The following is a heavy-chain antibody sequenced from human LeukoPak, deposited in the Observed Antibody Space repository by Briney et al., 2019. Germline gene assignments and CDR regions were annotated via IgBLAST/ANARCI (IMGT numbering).Heavy chain of an antibody. CDR2: INHSGST. CDR1: GGSFSGYY. CDR3: AGVGRGVVVVAATRRYFDY. D-gene: IGHD2-15*01. Sequence: PSETLSLTCAVYGGSFSGYYWSWIRQPPGKGLEWIGEINHSGSTNYNPSLKSRVTISVDTSKNQFSLKLSSVTAADTAVYYCAGVGRGVVVVAATRRYFDYWGQGTLVTVSS. V-gene: IGHV4-34*01. J-gene: IGHJ4*02.